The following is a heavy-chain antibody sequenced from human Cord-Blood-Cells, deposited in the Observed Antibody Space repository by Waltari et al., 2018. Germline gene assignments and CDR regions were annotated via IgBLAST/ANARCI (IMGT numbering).Heavy chain of an antibody. Sequence: QVQLQQWGAGLLKPSETLSLTCAVYGGSFSGYYWSWIRHPPGKGLEWIGEINHSGSTNYNPCLKSRVTISVDTSKNQFGLKLSSVTGADTAVYYCARALPDCSSTSCYYDYWGQGTLVTVSS. CDR1: GGSFSGYY. J-gene: IGHJ4*02. CDR2: INHSGST. CDR3: ARALPDCSSTSCYYDY. V-gene: IGHV4-34*01. D-gene: IGHD2-2*01.